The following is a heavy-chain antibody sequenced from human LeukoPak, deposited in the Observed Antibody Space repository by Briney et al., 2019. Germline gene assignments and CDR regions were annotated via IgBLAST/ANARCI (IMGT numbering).Heavy chain of an antibody. V-gene: IGHV3-30-3*01. J-gene: IGHJ6*02. CDR2: ISYDGSNK. CDR1: GFTFSSYA. Sequence: PGGSLRLSCAASGFTFSSYAMHWVRQAPGKGLEWVAVISYDGSNKYYADSVKGRFTISRDNSKNTLYLQMNSLRAEETAVYYCARDRRDYCSSTSCYGGYYYYGMDVWGQGTTVTVSS. CDR3: ARDRRDYCSSTSCYGGYYYYGMDV. D-gene: IGHD2-2*01.